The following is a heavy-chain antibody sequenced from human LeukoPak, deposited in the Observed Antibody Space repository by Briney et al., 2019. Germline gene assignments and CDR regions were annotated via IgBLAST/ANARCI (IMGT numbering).Heavy chain of an antibody. D-gene: IGHD1-20*01. Sequence: SETLSLTCSVSGDSINTYYWSWIRQPPGKGLEWIGEINHSGSTNYKSSLKSRVTISVDTSKNHFSLKLSSVTAADTAVYYCARDTYNWNVDAFDPWGQGTLVTVSS. CDR2: INHSGST. J-gene: IGHJ5*02. CDR3: ARDTYNWNVDAFDP. CDR1: GDSINTYY. V-gene: IGHV4-34*01.